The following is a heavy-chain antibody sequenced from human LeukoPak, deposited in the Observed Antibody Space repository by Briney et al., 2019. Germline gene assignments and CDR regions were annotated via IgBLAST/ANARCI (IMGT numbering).Heavy chain of an antibody. CDR3: ARASSWYLNWFDP. J-gene: IGHJ5*02. CDR1: GGSISSYY. D-gene: IGHD6-13*01. V-gene: IGHV4-59*01. Sequence: ETLSLTCTVSGGSISSYYWSWIRQPPGKGLEWIGYIYYSGSTNYNPSLKSRVTISVDTSKNQFSLKLSSVTAADTAVYYCARASSWYLNWFDPWGQGTLVTVSS. CDR2: IYYSGST.